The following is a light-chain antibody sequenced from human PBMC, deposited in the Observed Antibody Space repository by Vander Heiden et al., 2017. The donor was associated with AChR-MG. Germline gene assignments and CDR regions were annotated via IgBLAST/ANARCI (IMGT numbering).Light chain of an antibody. CDR3: RQEYTYAST. J-gene: IGKJ1*01. CDR2: DVS. Sequence: DPQMTQSPPTLPASVGDTVTTACRASPSPSSWLAWYQQKPGKAARLLIYDVSSFQSGVPSRFSGSGSGTEFTLTINSLQPDDFAASYCRQEYTYASTFGQRTKVQIK. CDR1: PSPSSW. V-gene: IGKV1-5*01.